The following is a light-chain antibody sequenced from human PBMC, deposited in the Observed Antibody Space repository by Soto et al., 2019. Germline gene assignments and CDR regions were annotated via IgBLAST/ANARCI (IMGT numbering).Light chain of an antibody. CDR2: DDN. J-gene: IGLJ1*01. CDR1: ASNIGNNS. Sequence: SVLTQPPSVSAAPGQRVTISCSGSASNIGNNSVSWYQQLPGAAPKLLIYDDNNRPSGIPGRFSGSKSGTSATLGITGLQTGDEADYYCGTWDTSLPACVFGPGTKVTVL. CDR3: GTWDTSLPACV. V-gene: IGLV1-51*01.